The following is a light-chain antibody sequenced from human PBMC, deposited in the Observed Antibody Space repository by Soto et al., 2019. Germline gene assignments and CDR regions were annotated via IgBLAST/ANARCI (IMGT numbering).Light chain of an antibody. CDR1: QGISSY. Sequence: AIRMTQSPSSFSASTGDRVTTTCRASQGISSYLAWYQQKPGKAXKLXIYAASTLQSGVPSRFSGSGSGTDFTLTISCLQSEDFATYYCQQYYSYPPITFGQGTRLEIK. CDR2: AAS. J-gene: IGKJ5*01. CDR3: QQYYSYPPIT. V-gene: IGKV1-8*01.